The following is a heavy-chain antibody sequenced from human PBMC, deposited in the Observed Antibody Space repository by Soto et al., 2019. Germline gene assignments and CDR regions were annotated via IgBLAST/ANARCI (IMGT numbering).Heavy chain of an antibody. J-gene: IGHJ5*02. V-gene: IGHV4-31*03. CDR1: GGSISSGGYY. Sequence: SETLSLTCTVSGGSISSGGYYWSWIRQHPGKGLEWIGYIYYSGSTYYNPSLKSRVTISVDTSKNQFSLKLSSVTAADTAVYYCARDATDYDFWSGHYNWFDPWGQGTLVTVS. CDR2: IYYSGST. CDR3: ARDATDYDFWSGHYNWFDP. D-gene: IGHD3-3*01.